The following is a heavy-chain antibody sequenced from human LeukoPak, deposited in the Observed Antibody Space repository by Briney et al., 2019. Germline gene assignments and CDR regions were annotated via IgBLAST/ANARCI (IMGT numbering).Heavy chain of an antibody. Sequence: KSGGSLRLSCAASGFTLSSYWMSWVRQAPGKGLEWVANIKEEGGEKYYVDSVKGRFTISRDNVKNSLYLQMNSLRAEDTAVYYCAKDASNFGEGAFDIWGQGTMVTASS. D-gene: IGHD2/OR15-2a*01. CDR2: IKEEGGEK. V-gene: IGHV3-7*01. CDR1: GFTLSSYW. CDR3: AKDASNFGEGAFDI. J-gene: IGHJ3*02.